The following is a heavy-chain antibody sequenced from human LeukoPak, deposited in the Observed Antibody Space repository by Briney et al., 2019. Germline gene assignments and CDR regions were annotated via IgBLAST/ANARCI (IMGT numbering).Heavy chain of an antibody. CDR3: ARTYYDILTGLVGFDY. CDR2: IYYSGST. Sequence: SETLSLTCTVSGGSISSSSYYWGWIRQPPGKGLEWIGSIYYSGSTYYNPSLKSRVTISVDTSKNQFSLKLSSVTAADTAVYYCARTYYDILTGLVGFDYWGQGTLVTVSS. D-gene: IGHD3-9*01. J-gene: IGHJ4*02. CDR1: GGSISSSSYY. V-gene: IGHV4-39*01.